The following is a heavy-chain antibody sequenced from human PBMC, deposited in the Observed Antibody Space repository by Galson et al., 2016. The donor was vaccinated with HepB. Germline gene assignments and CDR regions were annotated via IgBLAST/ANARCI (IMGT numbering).Heavy chain of an antibody. V-gene: IGHV3-53*01. CDR1: GFIVSSNY. CDR3: TRGWIREYSSGNGGGNGGDH. Sequence: SLRLSCAASGFIVSSNYMNWVRQAPGNGLEWVSVLYASGKTYYADSVKGRFTISRDNSKNILFLQMNSLRAEDTAVYYCTRGWIREYSSGNGGGNGGDHWGQGTLVTASS. D-gene: IGHD2-21*01. CDR2: LYASGKT. J-gene: IGHJ4*02.